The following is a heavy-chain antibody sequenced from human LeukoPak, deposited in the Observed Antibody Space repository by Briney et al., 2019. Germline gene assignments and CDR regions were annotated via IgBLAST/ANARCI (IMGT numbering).Heavy chain of an antibody. Sequence: ASVKVSCTASGYTFTCYGISWVRQAPGQGLEWMGWISAYNGNTNYAQKLQGRVTMTTDTSTSTAYMELRSLRSDDTAVYYCARDPPELVREPLDYWGQGTLVTVSS. J-gene: IGHJ4*02. CDR2: ISAYNGNT. D-gene: IGHD3-10*01. CDR3: ARDPPELVREPLDY. V-gene: IGHV1-18*01. CDR1: GYTFTCYG.